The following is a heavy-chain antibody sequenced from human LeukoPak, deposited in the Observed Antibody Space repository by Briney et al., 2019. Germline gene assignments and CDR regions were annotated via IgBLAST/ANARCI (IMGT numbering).Heavy chain of an antibody. D-gene: IGHD5-18*01. Sequence: SETLSLTCTVSGGSISSFYWSWIRQPAGKGLEWIGPIYTSGSTNYNPSLKSRVTISEDKSKNQFSLKLSSVTAADTAVYYCARGIQKPPGDYWGQGTLVTVSS. J-gene: IGHJ4*02. V-gene: IGHV4-4*07. CDR1: GGSISSFY. CDR3: ARGIQKPPGDY. CDR2: IYTSGST.